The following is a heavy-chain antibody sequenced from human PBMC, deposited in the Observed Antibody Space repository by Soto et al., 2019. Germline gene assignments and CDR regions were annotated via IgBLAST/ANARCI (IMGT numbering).Heavy chain of an antibody. CDR1: GASISSYY. V-gene: IGHV4-59*01. CDR3: ARAGYNIDY. Sequence: PSETLSLTCAVSGASISSYYWSWIRQPLGKGLEWIGYVYYTGNTNYNPSLKSRVTISVDTSKNQFSLKLSSVTAADTAVYYCARAGYNIDYWGQGTLVTVSS. D-gene: IGHD5-12*01. J-gene: IGHJ4*02. CDR2: VYYTGNT.